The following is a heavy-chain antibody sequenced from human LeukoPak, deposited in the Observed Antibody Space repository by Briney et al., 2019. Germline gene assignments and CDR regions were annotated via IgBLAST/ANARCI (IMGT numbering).Heavy chain of an antibody. CDR3: ARAGYNWNYSSWFDP. CDR1: GFTFSSYA. Sequence: GGSLRLSCAASGFTFSSYAMHWVRRAPGKGLEWVAVISYDGSNKYYADSVKCRFTISRDNSKNTLYLQTNSLRAEDTAVYYCARAGYNWNYSSWFDPWGQGTLVTVSS. D-gene: IGHD1-7*01. V-gene: IGHV3-30*01. CDR2: ISYDGSNK. J-gene: IGHJ5*02.